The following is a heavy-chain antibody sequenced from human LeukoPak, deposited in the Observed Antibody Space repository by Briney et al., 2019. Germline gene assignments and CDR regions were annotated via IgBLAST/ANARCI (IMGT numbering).Heavy chain of an antibody. CDR1: GYSFTSYW. J-gene: IGHJ3*02. CDR2: IYPGDSDT. V-gene: IGHV5-51*01. CDR3: ARKWFGELLGAFDI. Sequence: GESLKISCKASGYSFTSYWIGWVRQMPGKVLEWMGIIYPGDSDTRYSPSFQGQVTISADKSVSTAYLQWSSLKASDTAMYYCARKWFGELLGAFDIWGQGTMVTVSS. D-gene: IGHD3-10*01.